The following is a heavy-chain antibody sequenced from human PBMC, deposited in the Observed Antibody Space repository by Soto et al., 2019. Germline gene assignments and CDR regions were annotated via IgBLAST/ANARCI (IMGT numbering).Heavy chain of an antibody. D-gene: IGHD6-19*01. CDR1: GFTFSSYW. J-gene: IGHJ6*02. V-gene: IGHV3-74*01. CDR3: ARDLGQVRYSSGWHYYYYGMDV. Sequence: VGSLRLSCAASGFTFSSYWMHWVRQAPGKGLVWVSRINSDGSSTSYADSVKGRFTISRDNAKNTLYLQMNSLRAEDTAVYYCARDLGQVRYSSGWHYYYYGMDVWGQGTTVTVSS. CDR2: INSDGSST.